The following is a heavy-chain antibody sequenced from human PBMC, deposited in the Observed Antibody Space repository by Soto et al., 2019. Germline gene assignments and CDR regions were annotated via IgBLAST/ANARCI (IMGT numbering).Heavy chain of an antibody. CDR2: TYYRSKWYN. J-gene: IGHJ5*01. Sequence: QVQLQQSGPGLVKPSQTLSLTCAISGDSVSTNSATWDWIRRSPSRGLEWLGRTYYRSKWYNDYAVSVKGRITINPDTSNSQLSLQLNSVTPDDTAVYYCARLIGNSWLDSWGQGTLVTVSS. CDR1: GDSVSTNSAT. V-gene: IGHV6-1*01. CDR3: ARLIGNSWLDS.